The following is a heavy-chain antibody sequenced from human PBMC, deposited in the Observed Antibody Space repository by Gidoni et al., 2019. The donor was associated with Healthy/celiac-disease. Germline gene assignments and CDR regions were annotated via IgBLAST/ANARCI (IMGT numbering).Heavy chain of an antibody. CDR2: IWYDGSNK. CDR1: GFTFSRYG. J-gene: IGHJ4*02. V-gene: IGHV3-33*01. CDR3: ARASMTTWDYFDY. D-gene: IGHD4-17*01. Sequence: QVQLVASGGGVVQPGRSLRLSCAASGFTFSRYGMHWVRQAPGKGLEWVAVIWYDGSNKYYADAVKGRFTISRDNSKNTRYLQMNSLRAEDTAVYYCARASMTTWDYFDYWGQGTLVTVSS.